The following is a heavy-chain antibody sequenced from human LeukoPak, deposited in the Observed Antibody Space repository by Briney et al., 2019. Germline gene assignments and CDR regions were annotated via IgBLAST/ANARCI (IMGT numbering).Heavy chain of an antibody. Sequence: GGSLRLSCAASGFTFSSYTMNWVRQAPGKGLEWVSFISSSSNIYSADSAKGRFTISRDNAKNSLYLQMNSLRAEDTAVYYCARDAYYGSGSYYDYWGQGTLVTVSS. CDR3: ARDAYYGSGSYYDY. V-gene: IGHV3-21*01. D-gene: IGHD3-10*01. CDR2: ISSSSNI. CDR1: GFTFSSYT. J-gene: IGHJ4*02.